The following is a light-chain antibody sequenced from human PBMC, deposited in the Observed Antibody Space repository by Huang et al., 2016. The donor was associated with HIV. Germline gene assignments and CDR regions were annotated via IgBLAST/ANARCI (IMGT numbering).Light chain of an antibody. CDR1: QSISSW. J-gene: IGKJ2*01. CDR3: QQYNPYPYT. CDR2: KAS. Sequence: DIQMTQSPSTLSASVGDRVSITCRASQSISSWLAWYQQKPGKAPKLLIYKASNLESGVPSRFSGSGSGTEFTLTISSLQPDDFATYYCQQYNPYPYTFGQGTRLEIK. V-gene: IGKV1-5*03.